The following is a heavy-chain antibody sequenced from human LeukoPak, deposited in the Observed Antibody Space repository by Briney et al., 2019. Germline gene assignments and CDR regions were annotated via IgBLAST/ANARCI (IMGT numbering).Heavy chain of an antibody. CDR1: GGSISSYY. V-gene: IGHV4-59*01. CDR3: AAYCSSTSCYDAFDI. J-gene: IGHJ3*02. D-gene: IGHD2-2*01. CDR2: IYYSGST. Sequence: SETLSLTCTVSGGSISSYYWSWIRQPPGKGLEWIGYIYYSGSTNYNPSLKSRVTISVDTSKNQFSLKLCSVTAADTAVYYCAAYCSSTSCYDAFDIWGQGTMVTVSS.